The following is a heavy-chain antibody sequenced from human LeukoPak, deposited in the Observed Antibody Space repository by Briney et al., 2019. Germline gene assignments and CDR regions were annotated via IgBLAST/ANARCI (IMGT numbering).Heavy chain of an antibody. V-gene: IGHV3-23*01. CDR1: GFTFSSYA. CDR2: ISGSGGST. J-gene: IGHJ6*03. CDR3: AKARLGYYYYYYMDV. Sequence: GGSLRLSCAASGFTFSSYAMSWVRQAPGKGLEWVSAISGSGGSTYYADSVKGRVTISRDNSKNTLYLQMNSLRAEDTAVYYCAKARLGYYYYYYMDVWGKGTTVTVSS. D-gene: IGHD7-27*01.